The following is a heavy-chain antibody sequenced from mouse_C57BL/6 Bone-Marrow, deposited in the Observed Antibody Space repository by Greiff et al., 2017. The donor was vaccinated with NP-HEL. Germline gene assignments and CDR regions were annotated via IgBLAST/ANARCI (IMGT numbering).Heavy chain of an antibody. CDR1: GFSFTSYA. J-gene: IGHJ2*01. Sequence: QVQLQQSGPGLVAPSQSLSITCTVSGFSFTSYAISWVRQPPGKGLEWLGVLWTGGGTNYNSALNSRLSISKDNSKSQVFLKMNSLQTDDTARYYCARNGALYGSSYDYFDYWGQGTTLTVSS. CDR2: LWTGGGT. CDR3: ARNGALYGSSYDYFDY. D-gene: IGHD1-1*01. V-gene: IGHV2-9-1*01.